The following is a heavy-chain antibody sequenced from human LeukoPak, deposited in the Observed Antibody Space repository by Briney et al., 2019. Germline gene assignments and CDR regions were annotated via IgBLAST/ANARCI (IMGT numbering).Heavy chain of an antibody. J-gene: IGHJ4*02. CDR2: IIPIFGTA. D-gene: IGHD5-12*01. V-gene: IGHV1-69*05. CDR1: GGTFSSYA. Sequence: GASVKVSCKASGGTFSSYAISWVRQAPGQGLEWMGAIIPIFGTANYAQKFQGRVTITTDESTSTAYMELSSLRSEDTAVYYCARGYSGYDYLFYWGQGTLVTVSS. CDR3: ARGYSGYDYLFY.